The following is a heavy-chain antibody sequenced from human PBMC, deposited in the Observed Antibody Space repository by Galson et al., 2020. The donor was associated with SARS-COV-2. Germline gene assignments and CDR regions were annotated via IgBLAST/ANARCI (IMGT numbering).Heavy chain of an antibody. CDR1: GGSISSSSYY. CDR2: IYYSGST. J-gene: IGHJ4*02. Sequence: SETLSLTCTVSGGSISSSSYYWGWIRQPPGKGLEWIGSIYYSGSTYYNPSLKSRVTISVDTSKNQFSLKLSSVTAVDTAVYYCARRPLAAAGYYYFDYWGQGTLVTVSS. D-gene: IGHD6-13*01. V-gene: IGHV4-39*01. CDR3: ARRPLAAAGYYYFDY.